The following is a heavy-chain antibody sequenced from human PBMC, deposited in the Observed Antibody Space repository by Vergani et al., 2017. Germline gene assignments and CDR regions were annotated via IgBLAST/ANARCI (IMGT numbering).Heavy chain of an antibody. CDR3: ARGPSVLVLEGLFDP. CDR2: INPNSGGT. J-gene: IGHJ5*02. CDR1: GYTFTGYY. V-gene: IGHV1-2*02. Sequence: QVQLVQSGAEVMKPGASVKVSCKASGYTFTGYYMHWVRQAPGQGLEWMGWINPNSGGTNYAQKFQGRVTMTRDTSISAAYMQLSRLRSDDTAVYYCARGPSVLVLEGLFDPWGQGTLVTVSS. D-gene: IGHD1-1*01.